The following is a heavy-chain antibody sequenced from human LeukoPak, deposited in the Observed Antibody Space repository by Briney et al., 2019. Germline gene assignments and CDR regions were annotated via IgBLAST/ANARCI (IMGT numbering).Heavy chain of an antibody. CDR1: GGSISSYY. D-gene: IGHD3-22*01. V-gene: IGHV4-59*01. CDR3: ARGFYDSSGYDY. Sequence: PSETLSVTCTDSGGSISSYYWSWIRHRPGKGREWRGYIYYSGSTNYNPSLKSRVTISVDTSKNQFYLKLSSVTDADTAVYYCARGFYDSSGYDYWGQGTLVTVSS. CDR2: IYYSGST. J-gene: IGHJ4*02.